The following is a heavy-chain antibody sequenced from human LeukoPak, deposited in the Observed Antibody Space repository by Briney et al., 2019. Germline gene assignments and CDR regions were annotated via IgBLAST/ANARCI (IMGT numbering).Heavy chain of an antibody. CDR3: ARDPHHYYYDSSGYYFDY. CDR2: LYSGGGA. Sequence: GGSLRLSCAASGFSVNTNYMTWVRQAPGKGLEWVSVLYSGGGAYYADSVKDRFTISRDYSQNTLLLQMDSLRAEDTALYYCARDPHHYYYDSSGYYFDYWGQGTLVTVSS. CDR1: GFSVNTNY. J-gene: IGHJ4*02. V-gene: IGHV3-66*01. D-gene: IGHD3-22*01.